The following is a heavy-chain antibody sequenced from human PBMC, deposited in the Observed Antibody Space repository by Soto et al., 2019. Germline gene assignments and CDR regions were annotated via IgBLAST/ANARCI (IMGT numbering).Heavy chain of an antibody. CDR2: INSDGTST. CDR3: ARVQNYIIGFGIDL. V-gene: IGHV3-74*01. Sequence: PEGSRRLSGAPSGFPFSAHWRHWVRHSPGKGLVWVSRINSDGTSTIYADSVKGRFTISRDNAKNTLYLQMNSLRVEDTAVYYCARVQNYIIGFGIDLWGTGSRVT. J-gene: IGHJ6*04. CDR1: GFPFSAHW. D-gene: IGHD3-3*01.